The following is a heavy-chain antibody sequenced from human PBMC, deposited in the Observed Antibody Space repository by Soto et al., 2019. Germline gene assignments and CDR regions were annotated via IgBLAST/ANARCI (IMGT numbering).Heavy chain of an antibody. CDR1: GYTFSNYG. V-gene: IGHV1-18*01. CDR2: ISGYSGNT. J-gene: IGHJ4*02. CDR3: AVSVFDY. Sequence: ASVKVSCKASGYTFSNYGFSWVRQAPGQGLEWMGWISGYSGNTNYAERLQGRVTMTTDTSTTTVYMELTSLRYEDTAVYYCAVSVFDYWGQGTLVTRLL.